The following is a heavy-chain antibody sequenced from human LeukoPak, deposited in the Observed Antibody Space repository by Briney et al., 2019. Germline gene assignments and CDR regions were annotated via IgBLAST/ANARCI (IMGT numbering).Heavy chain of an antibody. CDR3: ARTFDYYDSSGYLDY. Sequence: SETLSLTCAVYGGSFSGYYWSWIRHPPGRGLEWIGEINHSGSTNYNPSLKSRVTISVDTSKNQFSLKLSSVTAADTAVYYCARTFDYYDSSGYLDYWGQGTLVTLSS. J-gene: IGHJ4*02. D-gene: IGHD3-22*01. CDR2: INHSGST. CDR1: GGSFSGYY. V-gene: IGHV4-34*01.